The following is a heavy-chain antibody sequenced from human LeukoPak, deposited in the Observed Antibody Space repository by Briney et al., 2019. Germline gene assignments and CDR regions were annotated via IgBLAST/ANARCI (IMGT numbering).Heavy chain of an antibody. CDR1: GGSISSSSYY. CDR3: ARYRTPISGYFDY. D-gene: IGHD1-14*01. V-gene: IGHV4-39*07. J-gene: IGHJ4*02. Sequence: PSETLSLTCTVSGGSISSSSYYWGWIRQPPGKGLEWIGSICYSGSTNYNPSLKSRVTISVDTSKNQFSLKLSSVTAADTAVYYCARYRTPISGYFDYWGQGTLVTVSS. CDR2: ICYSGST.